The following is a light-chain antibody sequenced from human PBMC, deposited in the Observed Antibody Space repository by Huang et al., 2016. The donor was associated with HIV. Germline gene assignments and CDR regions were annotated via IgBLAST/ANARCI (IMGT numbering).Light chain of an antibody. V-gene: IGKV3-20*01. CDR3: QQYGSSRIFT. CDR1: QSVSSSY. Sequence: EIVLTQSPGTLSLSPGERATLSCRASQSVSSSYLAWYQQKPGQAPRRLIYGASSRATGVPDRCSGSGSGTDFTLTISRLEPEDFAVYYCQQYGSSRIFTFGPGTKVDIK. J-gene: IGKJ3*01. CDR2: GAS.